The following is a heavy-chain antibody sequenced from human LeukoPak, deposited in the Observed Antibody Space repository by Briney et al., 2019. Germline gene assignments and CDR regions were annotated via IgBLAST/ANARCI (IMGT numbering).Heavy chain of an antibody. D-gene: IGHD6-25*01. J-gene: IGHJ4*02. CDR1: GFTFSSNS. V-gene: IGHV3-48*01. CDR3: ARGAGSGRNHFDY. Sequence: GSLRLSCAASGFTFSSNSMNWVRQAPGKGLEWVSYISSRSSTIYYADSVKGRFTISRDNATNSLYLQMNSLRAEDTAVYYCARGAGSGRNHFDYWGQGTLVTVSS. CDR2: ISSRSSTI.